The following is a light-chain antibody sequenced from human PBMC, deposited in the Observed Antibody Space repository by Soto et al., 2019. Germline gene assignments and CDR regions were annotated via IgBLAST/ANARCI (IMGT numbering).Light chain of an antibody. CDR3: QQSYSTPRT. CDR1: QGISSY. CDR2: AAS. Sequence: DIQMTPSPSSLSASIGDRVTITGRASQGISSYLNWYQQKPGKAPKLLIYAASSLQSGVPSRFSGSGSGTDFTLTISSLQPEDFATYYCQQSYSTPRTFGQGTRLEI. V-gene: IGKV1-39*01. J-gene: IGKJ5*01.